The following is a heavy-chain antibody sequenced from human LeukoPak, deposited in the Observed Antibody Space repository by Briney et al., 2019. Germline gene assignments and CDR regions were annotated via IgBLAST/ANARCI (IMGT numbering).Heavy chain of an antibody. CDR2: ISYDGSNK. D-gene: IGHD6-19*01. CDR3: ARDSGWVYAFDI. J-gene: IGHJ3*02. V-gene: IGHV3-30*03. Sequence: GGSLRLSCAASGFTFSSYGMHWVRQAPGKGLEWVAVISYDGSNKYYADSVKGRFTISRDNSKNTLYLQMNSLRAEDTAVYYCARDSGWVYAFDIWGQGTMVTVSS. CDR1: GFTFSSYG.